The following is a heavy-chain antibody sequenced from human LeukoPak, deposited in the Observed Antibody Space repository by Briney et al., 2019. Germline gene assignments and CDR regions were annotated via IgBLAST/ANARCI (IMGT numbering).Heavy chain of an antibody. J-gene: IGHJ3*02. CDR1: GGSISSSNW. CDR2: IYHSGST. CDR3: TRGLPRANDAFDI. V-gene: IGHV4-4*02. Sequence: SETLSLTCAVSGGSISSSNWWSWVRQPPGKGLEWIGEIYHSGSTNYNPSLKSRVSIPVDTSESQFSLKLSSVTAADTALYYCTRGLPRANDAFDIWGRGTMVTVSS.